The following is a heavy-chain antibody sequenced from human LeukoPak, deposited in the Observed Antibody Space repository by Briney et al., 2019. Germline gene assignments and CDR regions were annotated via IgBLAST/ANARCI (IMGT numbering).Heavy chain of an antibody. CDR1: GFTFSSYA. J-gene: IGHJ4*02. V-gene: IGHV3-23*01. CDR3: ASNVHGYSYAFFDY. CDR2: ISGSGGST. Sequence: PVGSLRLSCAASGFTFSSYAMSWVRQAPGKGLEWVSAISGSGGSTYYADSVKGRFTISRDNSKDTLYLQMNSLGAEDTAMYYCASNVHGYSYAFFDYWGQGTLVTVST. D-gene: IGHD5-18*01.